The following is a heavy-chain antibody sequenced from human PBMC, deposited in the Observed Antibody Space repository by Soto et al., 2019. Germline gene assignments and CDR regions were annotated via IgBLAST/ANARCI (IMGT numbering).Heavy chain of an antibody. V-gene: IGHV6-1*01. CDR3: ARDRYSSSWYDYYGMDV. D-gene: IGHD6-13*01. Sequence: SQTLSLTCVISGDSVSSNSAAWNWIRQSPSRGLDWVGRTYYRCKWYNDYAVSVKSRITIKADTLKNQFSLQLNSVTPEDTAVYYCARDRYSSSWYDYYGMDVWGQGTTVTVPS. CDR1: GDSVSSNSAA. J-gene: IGHJ6*02. CDR2: TYYRCKWYN.